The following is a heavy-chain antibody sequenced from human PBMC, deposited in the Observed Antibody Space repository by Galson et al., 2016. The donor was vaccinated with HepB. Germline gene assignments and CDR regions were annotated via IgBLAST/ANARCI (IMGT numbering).Heavy chain of an antibody. CDR2: VIPLFGTT. CDR3: APGKDIIAVTETGPLYNWFDS. CDR1: GGIFRRYA. Sequence: SVKVSCKASGGIFRRYAVSWVRQAPGQGFEWMGGVIPLFGTTNYAQKFQGRVTIIADESTSTVYMELSSLRSEDTAVYYCAPGKDIIAVTETGPLYNWFDSWGQGTLVAVSS. J-gene: IGHJ5*01. D-gene: IGHD1-7*01. V-gene: IGHV1-69*13.